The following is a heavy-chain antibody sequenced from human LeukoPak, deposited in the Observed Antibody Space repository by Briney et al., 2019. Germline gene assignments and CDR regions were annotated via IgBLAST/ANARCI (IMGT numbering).Heavy chain of an antibody. V-gene: IGHV3-23*01. Sequence: GGSLRLSCAGSGFSFSTHSLSWVRQAPGKGLEWVSAISGSGGSTYYADSVKGRFTISRDNTKNTLYLQMNRLRAEATVVYYCAKGPEGWGGSYCDDWGQGALVTVSS. CDR2: ISGSGGST. CDR1: GFSFSTHS. CDR3: AKGPEGWGGSYCDD. J-gene: IGHJ4*02. D-gene: IGHD3-10*01.